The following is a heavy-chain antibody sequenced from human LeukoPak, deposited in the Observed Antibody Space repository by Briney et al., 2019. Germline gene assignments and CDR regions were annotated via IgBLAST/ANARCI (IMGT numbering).Heavy chain of an antibody. V-gene: IGHV1-69*04. CDR1: GGTFSSYA. Sequence: GASVTVSCKASGGTFSSYAISWVRQAPGQGLEWMGRIIPILGIANYAQKFQGRVTITADKSTSTAYMELSSLRSEDTAVYYCARNEDSSGYYSFDYWGQGTLVTVSS. J-gene: IGHJ4*02. D-gene: IGHD3-22*01. CDR2: IIPILGIA. CDR3: ARNEDSSGYYSFDY.